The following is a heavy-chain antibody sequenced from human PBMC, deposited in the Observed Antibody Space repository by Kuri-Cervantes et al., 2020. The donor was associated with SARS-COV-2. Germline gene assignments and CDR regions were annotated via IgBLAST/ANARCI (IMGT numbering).Heavy chain of an antibody. D-gene: IGHD2-15*01. CDR1: GYTFTSYD. J-gene: IGHJ4*02. CDR3: AKDKYAVVAATLDY. CDR2: MNPNSGNT. Sequence: ASVKVSCKASGYTFTSYDINWVRQATGQGLEWMGWMNPNSGNTGYAQKFQGRVTMTRNTSISTAYMELSSLRAKDTALYYCAKDKYAVVAATLDYWGQGTLVTVSS. V-gene: IGHV1-8*01.